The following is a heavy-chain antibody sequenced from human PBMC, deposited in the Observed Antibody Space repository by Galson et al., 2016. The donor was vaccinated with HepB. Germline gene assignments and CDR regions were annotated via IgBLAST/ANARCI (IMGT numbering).Heavy chain of an antibody. D-gene: IGHD3-3*01. CDR2: IFYSGST. V-gene: IGHV4-31*03. J-gene: IGHJ6*02. Sequence: TLSLTCTISGGSISSRGYYWIWIRQHPEKGLEWIGYIFYSGSTYYNPSLQSRLTISLDTSKNQFSLKLSSVTAADTAVYYCATGVVRPYYGLDVWGQGTTVTVSS. CDR1: GGSISSRGYY. CDR3: ATGVVRPYYGLDV.